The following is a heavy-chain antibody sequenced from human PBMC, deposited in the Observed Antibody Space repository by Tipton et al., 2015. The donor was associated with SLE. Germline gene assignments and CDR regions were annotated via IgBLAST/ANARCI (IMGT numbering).Heavy chain of an antibody. CDR2: IIPIFGTA. CDR1: GGTFSSYA. D-gene: IGHD1-26*01. CDR3: ARVEWEPRGTWFDP. Sequence: QLVQSGAEVKKPGSSVKVSCKASGGTFSSYAISWVRQAPGQGLEWMGGIIPIFGTANYAQKFQGRVTITADESTSTAYMELRSLRSDDTAVYYCARVEWEPRGTWFDPWGQGTLVTVSS. V-gene: IGHV1-69*01. J-gene: IGHJ5*02.